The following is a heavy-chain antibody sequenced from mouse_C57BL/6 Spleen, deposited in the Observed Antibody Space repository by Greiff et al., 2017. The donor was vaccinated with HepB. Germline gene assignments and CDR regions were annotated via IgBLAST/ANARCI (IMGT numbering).Heavy chain of an antibody. CDR2: ISGGGGNT. CDR1: GFTFSSYT. D-gene: IGHD1-3*01. CDR3: ARLDRSSFDY. V-gene: IGHV5-9*01. Sequence: EVKLVESGGGLVKPGGSLKLSCAASGFTFSSYTMSLVRQTPEKRLEWVATISGGGGNTYYPDSVKGRFTISRDNAKNTLYLQMSSLRSEDTALYYCARLDRSSFDYWGQGTTLTVSS. J-gene: IGHJ2*01.